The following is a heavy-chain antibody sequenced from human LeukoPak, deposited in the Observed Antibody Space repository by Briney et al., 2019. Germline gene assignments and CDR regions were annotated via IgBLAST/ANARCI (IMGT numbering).Heavy chain of an antibody. CDR3: ARDSGMKQQLDYFDY. J-gene: IGHJ4*02. D-gene: IGHD6-13*01. Sequence: GASVKLSCKASGYTFTSYYMHWVRQPPAQGLVWMGIINPSGGSTSYTEKFQGRVAMSRDTSTSTVYMELSSLGSEDTAVYYCARDSGMKQQLDYFDYWGQGTLVTVSS. CDR1: GYTFTSYY. V-gene: IGHV1-46*01. CDR2: INPSGGST.